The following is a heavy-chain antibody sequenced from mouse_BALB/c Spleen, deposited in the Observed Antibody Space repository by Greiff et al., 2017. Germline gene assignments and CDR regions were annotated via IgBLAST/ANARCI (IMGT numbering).Heavy chain of an antibody. Sequence: QVQLQQSGAELVKPGASVKLSCKASGYTFTSYYMYWVKQRPGQGLEWIGEINPSNGGTNFNEKFKSKATLTVDKSSSTAYMQLSSLTSEDSAVYYCTRRDYASAWFAYWGQGTLVTVSA. CDR2: INPSNGGT. J-gene: IGHJ3*01. V-gene: IGHV1S81*02. CDR1: GYTFTSYY. CDR3: TRRDYASAWFAY. D-gene: IGHD2-4*01.